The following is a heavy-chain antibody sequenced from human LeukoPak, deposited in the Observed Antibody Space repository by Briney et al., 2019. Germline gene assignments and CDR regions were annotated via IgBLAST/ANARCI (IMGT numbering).Heavy chain of an antibody. D-gene: IGHD3-22*01. Sequence: PGGSLRLSCAASGFTFSSYAMSWVRQAPGKGLEWVSAISGSGGSTSYADSVKGRFTISRDNAKNTLYLQMNSLRAEDTAVYYCAKSYSSGYYYFDYWGQGTLVTVSS. V-gene: IGHV3-23*01. CDR2: ISGSGGST. CDR3: AKSYSSGYYYFDY. CDR1: GFTFSSYA. J-gene: IGHJ4*02.